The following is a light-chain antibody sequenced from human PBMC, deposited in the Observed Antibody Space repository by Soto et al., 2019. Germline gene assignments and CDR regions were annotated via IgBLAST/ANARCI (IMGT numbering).Light chain of an antibody. CDR2: RTF. V-gene: IGKV3-20*01. Sequence: EIVLTQSPGTLSLSPGERATLSCRASQNIASRYLAWYLHQPGQAPRLLIYRTFARAPGIPDRFSGGGSGTDFTLTISRLEREDFAVYYCQQYDTSPPTFGQGTRLEIK. CDR1: QNIASRY. J-gene: IGKJ5*01. CDR3: QQYDTSPPT.